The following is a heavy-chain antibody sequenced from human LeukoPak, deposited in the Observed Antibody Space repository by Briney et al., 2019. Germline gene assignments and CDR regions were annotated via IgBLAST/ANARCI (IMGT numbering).Heavy chain of an antibody. J-gene: IGHJ6*03. CDR3: ARDRSYDILTGYYDYYYYMDV. Sequence: GGSLRLSCAASGFTFDDYAMHWVRQAPGKGLEWVSGISWNSGSIGYADSVKGRFTISRDNAKNSLYLQMNSLRAEDTAVYYCARDRSYDILTGYYDYYYYMDVWGKGTTVTISS. D-gene: IGHD3-9*01. CDR2: ISWNSGSI. CDR1: GFTFDDYA. V-gene: IGHV3-9*01.